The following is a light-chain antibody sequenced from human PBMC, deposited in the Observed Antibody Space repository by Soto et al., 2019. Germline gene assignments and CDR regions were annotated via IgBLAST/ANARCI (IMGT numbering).Light chain of an antibody. V-gene: IGKV1-9*01. CDR3: QQLSRYPLT. CDR1: QALSNY. CDR2: SAS. J-gene: IGKJ4*01. Sequence: DIQLTESPAVLSASFGDTVTITCVASQALSNYLAWYQQKPGKAPDLLIYSASTLQSGVPSRFSGSGSETEFSLTIRALQPEDFATYYCQQLSRYPLTFGGGTKVDI.